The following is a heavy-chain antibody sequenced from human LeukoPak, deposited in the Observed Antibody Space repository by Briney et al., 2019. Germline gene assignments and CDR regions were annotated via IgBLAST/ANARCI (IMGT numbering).Heavy chain of an antibody. CDR3: ARATSPIAYDWNS. CDR2: IDLIGLSV. Sequence: SVTVSFKASGYSFTNYKIHWLRQAPGQGLQWMGIIDLIGLSVTYAQIFQGRLIVTRGTSTSTVYVQLSSLRSEDSAMHYCARATSPIAYDWNSWGQGTLVTVSS. J-gene: IGHJ4*02. D-gene: IGHD5-12*01. V-gene: IGHV1-46*01. CDR1: GYSFTNYK.